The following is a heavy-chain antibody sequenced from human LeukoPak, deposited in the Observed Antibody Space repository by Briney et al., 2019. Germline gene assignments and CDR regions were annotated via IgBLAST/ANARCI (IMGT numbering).Heavy chain of an antibody. V-gene: IGHV3-53*01. D-gene: IGHD3-3*01. CDR3: TRELLYHYYEH. J-gene: IGHJ4*02. Sequence: GGSLRHSCAASGFTVSSHFMSWVRQAPGKGLEWVSVLYDDGTTKYPDSVKGRFTISRDNSKNTLYLQMDSLRTEDTAVYYCTRELLYHYYEHWGQGTLVTVSS. CDR1: GFTVSSHF. CDR2: LYDDGTT.